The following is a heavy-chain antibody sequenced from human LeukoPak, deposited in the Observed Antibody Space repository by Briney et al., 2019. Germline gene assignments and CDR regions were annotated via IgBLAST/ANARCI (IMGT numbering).Heavy chain of an antibody. V-gene: IGHV4-61*02. CDR2: IYTSGST. Sequence: PSETLSLTCTVSGDSISSGSYYWSWIRQPAGKGLEWIGRIYTSGSTNYNPSLNSRVTISVDTSKNQFSLKLSSVTAADTAVYYCARGSGGWELLDYWGQGTLVTVSS. J-gene: IGHJ4*02. CDR1: GDSISSGSYY. D-gene: IGHD1-26*01. CDR3: ARGSGGWELLDY.